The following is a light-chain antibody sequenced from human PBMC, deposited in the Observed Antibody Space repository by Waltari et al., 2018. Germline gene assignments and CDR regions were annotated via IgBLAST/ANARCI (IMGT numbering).Light chain of an antibody. CDR1: SSDVGGYNY. CDR3: CSYAGSYV. V-gene: IGLV2-11*01. Sequence: QSALTQPRSVSGSPGQSVTISCTGTSSDVGGYNYVSWYQQHPGKAPKLMIYDVSKRPSGVPDRFSGSKSGHTASLTLSGLQAEDEADYYCCSYAGSYVFGTGTKVTVL. CDR2: DVS. J-gene: IGLJ1*01.